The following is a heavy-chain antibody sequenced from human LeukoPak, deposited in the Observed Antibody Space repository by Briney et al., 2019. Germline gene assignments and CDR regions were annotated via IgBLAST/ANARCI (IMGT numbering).Heavy chain of an antibody. J-gene: IGHJ4*02. D-gene: IGHD6-13*01. CDR1: GGSISSYY. CDR3: ASHMQLAPLDY. Sequence: SETLSLTCTVSGGSISSYYWSWIRQPAGKGLEWIGRIYTSGSTNYNPSLKSRVTISVDKSKNQFSLKLSSVTAADTAVYYCASHMQLAPLDYWGQGTLVTVSS. CDR2: IYTSGST. V-gene: IGHV4-4*07.